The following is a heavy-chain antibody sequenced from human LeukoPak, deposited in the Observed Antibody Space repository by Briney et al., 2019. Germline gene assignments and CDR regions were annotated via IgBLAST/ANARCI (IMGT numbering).Heavy chain of an antibody. D-gene: IGHD2-15*01. J-gene: IGHJ3*02. CDR3: VTSTGYFDTWGAFDI. V-gene: IGHV1-2*02. Sequence: GSVKVSCKTSGFIFTAFYLHGVRQAPGRGLEWMAWINLNSGYTNYAQNFQGRVTMTRDTSISTAYMDLSSLRSDDTAVYYCVTSTGYFDTWGAFDIWGQGTMVTVSS. CDR2: INLNSGYT. CDR1: GFIFTAFY.